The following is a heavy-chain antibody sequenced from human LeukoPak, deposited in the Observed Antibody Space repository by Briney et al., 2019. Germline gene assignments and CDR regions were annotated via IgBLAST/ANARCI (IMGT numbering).Heavy chain of an antibody. J-gene: IGHJ4*02. Sequence: GGFLRLSCAASGFTVSSNYMSWVRQAPGKGLEWVSVIYSGGSTYYADSVKGRFTISRDNSKTTLYLQMNSLRAEDTAVYYCARGHYSSSSYYFDYWGQGTLVTVSS. CDR1: GFTVSSNY. CDR3: ARGHYSSSSYYFDY. V-gene: IGHV3-66*02. D-gene: IGHD6-6*01. CDR2: IYSGGST.